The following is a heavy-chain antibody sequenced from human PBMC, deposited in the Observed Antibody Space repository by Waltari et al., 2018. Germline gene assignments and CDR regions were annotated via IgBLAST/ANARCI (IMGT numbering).Heavy chain of an antibody. J-gene: IGHJ5*02. CDR3: ARESAFSTSWYPGFDP. V-gene: IGHV1-2*06. CDR1: GYSLRSYY. Sequence: QVELVQSGAEVRKPGASVKVSCKASGYSLRSYYMHWVRQAPGLGLEWMGRINPNSGDTNSAPKFQGRVTLTRDTSVNTAFLELRSLTSDDTAVYFCARESAFSTSWYPGFDPWGQGTLVTVAS. D-gene: IGHD2-2*01. CDR2: INPNSGDT.